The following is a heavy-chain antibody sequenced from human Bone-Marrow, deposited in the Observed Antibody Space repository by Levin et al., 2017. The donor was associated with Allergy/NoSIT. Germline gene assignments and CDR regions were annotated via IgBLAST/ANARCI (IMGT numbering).Heavy chain of an antibody. J-gene: IGHJ6*02. CDR3: TRGGGTAVTVGVYYHGMDV. CDR2: ISASSSYI. D-gene: IGHD4-17*01. V-gene: IGHV3-21*06. CDR1: GFNFNIYS. Sequence: TGGSLRLSCAASGFNFNIYSINWVRQAPEKGLEWVSYISASSSYIHYADSVRGRITISRDNAKNLVYLQMNSLRVEDTAVYYCTRGGGTAVTVGVYYHGMDVWGQGTTVTVSS.